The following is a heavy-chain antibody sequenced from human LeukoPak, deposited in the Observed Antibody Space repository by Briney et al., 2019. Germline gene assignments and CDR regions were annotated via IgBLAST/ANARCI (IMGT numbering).Heavy chain of an antibody. CDR3: ARASDDSSGYFGY. V-gene: IGHV5-51*01. CDR1: GYSFTSYW. J-gene: IGHJ4*02. Sequence: GESLKISCKGSGYSFTSYWIGWVRQMPGKGLEWMGIIYPGDSDTRYSPSFQGQVTISADKSISTAYLQWSSLKVSDTAMYYRARASDDSSGYFGYWGQGTLVTVSS. CDR2: IYPGDSDT. D-gene: IGHD3-22*01.